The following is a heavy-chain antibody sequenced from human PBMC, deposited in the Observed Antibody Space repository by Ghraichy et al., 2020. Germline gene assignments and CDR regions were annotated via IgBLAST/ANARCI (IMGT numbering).Heavy chain of an antibody. J-gene: IGHJ4*02. CDR2: IKHHGSEE. CDR3: ARAYCADASCYEGGFDH. CDR1: GFTFSHYW. V-gene: IGHV3-7*01. D-gene: IGHD3-22*01. Sequence: ETLSLTCAASGFTFSHYWMAWIRQAPGKGLEWVANIKHHGSEEYYVDSLRGRFTVTRDNARNSLDLLMTSLRVEDTAVYYCARAYCADASCYEGGFDHWGRGTLDTVS.